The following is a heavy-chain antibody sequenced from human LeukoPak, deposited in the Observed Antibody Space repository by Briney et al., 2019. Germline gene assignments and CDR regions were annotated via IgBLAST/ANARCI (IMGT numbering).Heavy chain of an antibody. Sequence: GGSLRLSCVVSGFTFSNWWMSWVRQAPGKGLEYVANIKEDGTEKNYVDSAKGRFTISRDNAKNSLYLQMNSLRAEDTGIYYCARGGWLDDWGQGTPATVSS. V-gene: IGHV3-7*01. J-gene: IGHJ4*02. D-gene: IGHD2-15*01. CDR2: IKEDGTEK. CDR1: GFTFSNWW. CDR3: ARGGWLDD.